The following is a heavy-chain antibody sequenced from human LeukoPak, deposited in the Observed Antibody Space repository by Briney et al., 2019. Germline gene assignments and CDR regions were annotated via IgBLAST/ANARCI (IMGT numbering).Heavy chain of an antibody. CDR2: IIPILGIA. J-gene: IGHJ4*02. CDR1: RGTFSSYA. Sequence: ASVKVSCKASRGTFSSYAISWVRQAPGQGLEWMGRIIPILGIANYAQKFQGRVTITADKSTSTAYMELSSLRSEDTAVYYCARGEYQLLLGGVYWGQGTLVTVSS. V-gene: IGHV1-69*04. CDR3: ARGEYQLLLGGVY. D-gene: IGHD2-2*01.